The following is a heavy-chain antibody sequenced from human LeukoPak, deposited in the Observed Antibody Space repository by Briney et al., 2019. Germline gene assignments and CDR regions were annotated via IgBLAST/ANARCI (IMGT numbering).Heavy chain of an antibody. D-gene: IGHD3-3*01. Sequence: PSETLSLTCAVYGGSFSGYYWSWIRQPPGKGLEWIGEINHSGSTNYNPSLKSRVTISVDTSKKQFSLKLSSVTAADTAVYYCARDSYDFWSGYGDWGQGTMVTVSS. J-gene: IGHJ4*02. CDR2: INHSGST. V-gene: IGHV4-34*01. CDR1: GGSFSGYY. CDR3: ARDSYDFWSGYGD.